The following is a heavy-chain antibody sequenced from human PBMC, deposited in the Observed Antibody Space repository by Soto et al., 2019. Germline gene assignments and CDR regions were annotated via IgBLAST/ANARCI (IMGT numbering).Heavy chain of an antibody. V-gene: IGHV3-73*01. D-gene: IGHD1-26*01. CDR3: TSFMVGTTPY. J-gene: IGHJ4*02. CDR1: GFTFSGST. CDR2: IRSKANTYAT. Sequence: GGSLRLSXAASGFTFSGSTMHWVRQASGKGLEWVGRIRSKANTYATAYAASVKGRFTISRDDSKNTAYLQMNSLKIEDTAMYYCTSFMVGTTPYWGQGTLVTVSS.